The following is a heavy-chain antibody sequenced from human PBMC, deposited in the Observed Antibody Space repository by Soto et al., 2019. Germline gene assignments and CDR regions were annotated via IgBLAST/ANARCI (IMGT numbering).Heavy chain of an antibody. D-gene: IGHD1-26*01. V-gene: IGHV3-48*01. CDR1: GFSFSSFS. J-gene: IGHJ6*04. CDR3: ARGLGPDV. Sequence: EVQLVESGGGLVQPGGSLRLSCAASGFSFSSFSMNWVRQAPGKGLEWVSYIGSSGSTIYYADSVKGRFTISRDKAKNSVYLQMNSLRADETAVYYCARGLGPDVWGKGTTVTVSS. CDR2: IGSSGSTI.